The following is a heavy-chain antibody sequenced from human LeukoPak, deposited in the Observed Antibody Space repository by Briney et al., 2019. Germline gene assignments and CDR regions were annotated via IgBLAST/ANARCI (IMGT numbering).Heavy chain of an antibody. D-gene: IGHD1-26*01. V-gene: IGHV3-7*01. CDR3: ARDKVVGATVLDY. CDR1: GFAFSTYW. Sequence: PGGSLRLSCAGSGFAFSTYWMSWVRQAPGKGLEWVANTKQDGGEMYYVDSVKGRFTISRDNAKTSLYLQMNSLRAEDTAVYYCARDKVVGATVLDYWGQGTLVTVSS. J-gene: IGHJ4*02. CDR2: TKQDGGEM.